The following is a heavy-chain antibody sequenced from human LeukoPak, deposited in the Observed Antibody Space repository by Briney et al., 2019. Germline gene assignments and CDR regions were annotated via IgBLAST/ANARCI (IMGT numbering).Heavy chain of an antibody. D-gene: IGHD3-10*01. J-gene: IGHJ4*02. CDR3: ARHYAYGSGTYVPFDY. CDR1: GGSISSSNYY. CDR2: IYYSGSI. Sequence: SETLSLTCTVSGGSISSSNYYWGWVRQPPGKGLEWIGNIYYSGSIFYNPSLRSRTTISVDTSKNQFSLKLRSVTAADTAVYYCARHYAYGSGTYVPFDYWGQGTLVTVSS. V-gene: IGHV4-39*01.